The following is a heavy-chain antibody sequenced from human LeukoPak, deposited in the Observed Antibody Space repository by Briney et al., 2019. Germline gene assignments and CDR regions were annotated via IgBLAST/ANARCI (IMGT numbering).Heavy chain of an antibody. CDR3: AKDKRYCSSTSCPSVQYNWFDP. Sequence: GGSLRLSCAASGFTFSSYAMSWVRQASGKGLEWVSAVSGSGGSTYYADSVKGRFTISRDNSKNTLYLQMNSLRAEDTAVYYCAKDKRYCSSTSCPSVQYNWFDPWGQGTLVTVFS. J-gene: IGHJ5*02. CDR2: VSGSGGST. CDR1: GFTFSSYA. V-gene: IGHV3-23*01. D-gene: IGHD2-2*01.